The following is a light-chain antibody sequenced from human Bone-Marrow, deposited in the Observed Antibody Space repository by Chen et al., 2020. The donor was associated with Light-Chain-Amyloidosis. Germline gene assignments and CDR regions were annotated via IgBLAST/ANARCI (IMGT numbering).Light chain of an antibody. CDR1: DLPTKY. J-gene: IGLJ2*01. Sequence: SYELTQPPSVSVSPGQTARITCSGDDLPTKYAYWYQQKPGQAPVLVIHRDTARPSGISELFSGSSSGTTATLTISGVHAEDEADYHCQSADSSGTYEVIFGGGTKLTVL. CDR2: RDT. V-gene: IGLV3-25*03. CDR3: QSADSSGTYEVI.